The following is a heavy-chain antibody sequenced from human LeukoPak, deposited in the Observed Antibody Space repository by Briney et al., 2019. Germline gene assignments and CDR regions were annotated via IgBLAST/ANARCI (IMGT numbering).Heavy chain of an antibody. CDR3: ARARRVVPGYSSSWSGGWFDP. D-gene: IGHD6-13*01. CDR1: GGSISSYY. V-gene: IGHV4-59*08. CDR2: IHYSGST. Sequence: SETLSLTCTVSGGSISSYYWSWIRQPPGKGLEWIGYIHYSGSTNYNPSLMSRVTISVNTSKNQFSLKLTSVTAADTAVYYCARARRVVPGYSSSWSGGWFDPWGQGTLVTVFS. J-gene: IGHJ5*02.